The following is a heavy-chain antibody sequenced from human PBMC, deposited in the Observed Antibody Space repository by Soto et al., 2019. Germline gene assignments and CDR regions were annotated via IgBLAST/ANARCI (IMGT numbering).Heavy chain of an antibody. CDR3: ARFIAAAGRGDY. D-gene: IGHD6-13*01. Sequence: PSETLSLTCTVSGGSISSGGYYWSWIRQHPGKGLEWIGYIYYSGSTYYNPSLKSRVTISVDTSKNQFSLKLSSVTAADTAVYYCARFIAAAGRGDYWGQGTLVTVSS. J-gene: IGHJ4*02. CDR1: GGSISSGGYY. V-gene: IGHV4-31*02. CDR2: IYYSGST.